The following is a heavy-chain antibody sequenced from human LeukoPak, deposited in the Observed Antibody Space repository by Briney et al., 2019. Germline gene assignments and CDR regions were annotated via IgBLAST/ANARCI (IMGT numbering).Heavy chain of an antibody. CDR3: ARRECSTSCSWFDP. CDR2: IIPILGIA. D-gene: IGHD2-2*01. V-gene: IGHV1-69*04. CDR1: GGTFSSYA. Sequence: GASVKVSCKASGGTFSSYAISWVRQAPGQGLEWMGRIIPILGIANYAQKFQGRVTITADTSTSTAYMELRSLRSDDTAVYYCARRECSTSCSWFDPWGQGTLVTVSS. J-gene: IGHJ5*02.